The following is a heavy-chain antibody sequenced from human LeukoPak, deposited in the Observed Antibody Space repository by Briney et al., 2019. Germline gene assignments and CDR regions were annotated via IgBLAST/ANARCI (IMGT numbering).Heavy chain of an antibody. J-gene: IGHJ4*02. D-gene: IGHD6-19*01. CDR1: GFTFSNYA. CDR2: ISGSGDST. CDR3: ARRSGIAVAGAFDY. Sequence: GGSLRLSCAASGFTFSNYAMRWVRQAPGKGLEWVSGISGSGDSTYYADSVKGRFAISRDNSKNTLYLQMNSLRAEDTAVYYCARRSGIAVAGAFDYWGQGTLVTVSS. V-gene: IGHV3-23*01.